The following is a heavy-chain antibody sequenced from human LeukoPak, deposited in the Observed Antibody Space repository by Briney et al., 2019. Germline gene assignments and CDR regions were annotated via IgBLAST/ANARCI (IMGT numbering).Heavy chain of an antibody. V-gene: IGHV3-30*02. D-gene: IGHD2-21*02. CDR3: AREFGGGYHSGGPKY. J-gene: IGHJ4*02. CDR2: VRYDGRNE. CDR1: GFVFSDYG. Sequence: GGSLRLSCAASGFVFSDYGMHWVRQAPGKGLEWVAFVRYDGRNEYYADSMKGRFTISRDNSKNTLYLQMNSLRAEDTAVYSCAREFGGGYHSGGPKYWGLGTLVTVSS.